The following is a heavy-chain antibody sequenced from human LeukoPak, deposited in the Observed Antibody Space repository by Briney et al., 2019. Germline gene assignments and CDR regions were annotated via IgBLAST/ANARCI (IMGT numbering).Heavy chain of an antibody. CDR1: GFTFSTYG. D-gene: IGHD3-22*01. Sequence: GGSLRLSCEASGFTFSTYGMIWVRQAPGKGPEWVSSISSISTYRHYADAVKGRFTISRDNTKNSLYLQMDSLRVEDTAVYYCARDDSSGYYDWYFDLWGRGTLVTVSS. CDR2: ISSISTYR. V-gene: IGHV3-21*01. J-gene: IGHJ2*01. CDR3: ARDDSSGYYDWYFDL.